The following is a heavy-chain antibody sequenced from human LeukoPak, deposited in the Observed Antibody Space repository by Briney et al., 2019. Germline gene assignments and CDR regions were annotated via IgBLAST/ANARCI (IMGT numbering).Heavy chain of an antibody. CDR1: GGSISSGGYY. CDR2: IYHSGST. J-gene: IGHJ5*02. Sequence: SETLSLTCTVSGGSISSGGYYWSWIRQPPGKGLEWIGYIYHSGSTYYNPSLKSRVTISVDRSKNHFSLQLSSVTAAVSAVYYCARCPRVGATPFDPWGQGTLVTVSS. V-gene: IGHV4-30-2*01. CDR3: ARCPRVGATPFDP. D-gene: IGHD1-26*01.